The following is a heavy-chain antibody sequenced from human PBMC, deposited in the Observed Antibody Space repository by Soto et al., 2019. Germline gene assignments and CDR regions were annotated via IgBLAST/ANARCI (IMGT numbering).Heavy chain of an antibody. CDR1: GVTVSSNY. V-gene: IGHV3-66*01. CDR2: IYSGGST. J-gene: IGHJ6*03. D-gene: IGHD5-12*01. CDR3: ARNEIADTVAPYYYYYMDV. Sequence: PGGSLRLSCAASGVTVSSNYMSWVRQAPGKGLEWVSVIYSGGSTYYADSVKGRFTISRDNSKNTLYLQMNSLRAEDTAVYYCARNEIADTVAPYYYYYMDVWGKGTTVTVSS.